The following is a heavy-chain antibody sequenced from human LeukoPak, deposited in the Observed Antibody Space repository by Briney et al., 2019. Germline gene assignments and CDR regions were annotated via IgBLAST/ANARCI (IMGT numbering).Heavy chain of an antibody. J-gene: IGHJ4*02. CDR3: ARDPSGWYDY. Sequence: SETLSLTCTVSGGSISSYYRSWIRQPPGKGLEWIGYIYYSGSTNYNPSLKSRVTIPVDTSKNQFSLKLSSVTAADTAVYYCARDPSGWYDYWGQGTLVTVSS. CDR2: IYYSGST. D-gene: IGHD6-19*01. CDR1: GGSISSYY. V-gene: IGHV4-59*01.